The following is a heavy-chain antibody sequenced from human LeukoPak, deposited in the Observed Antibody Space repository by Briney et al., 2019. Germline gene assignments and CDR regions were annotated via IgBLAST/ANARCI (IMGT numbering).Heavy chain of an antibody. D-gene: IGHD6-19*01. J-gene: IGHJ4*02. Sequence: GGSLRLSCAASGFTFSSYGMHWVRQAPGKGLEWVAVISYDGSNKYYADSVKGRFTISRDNSKNTLYLQMNSLRAEDTAVYYCAINPTPSSGWGQGTLVTVSS. CDR2: ISYDGSNK. CDR1: GFTFSSYG. V-gene: IGHV3-30*03. CDR3: AINPTPSSG.